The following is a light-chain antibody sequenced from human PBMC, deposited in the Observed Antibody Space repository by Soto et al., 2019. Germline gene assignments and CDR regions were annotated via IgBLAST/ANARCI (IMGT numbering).Light chain of an antibody. Sequence: QSALTQPASVSASPGQSITISCTGTTNDVAGYNYVSWYQQHPGQAPKLMIYGVNNRPSGVSNPFSGSRSGNTASLTISGLQSEDEAEYYCNSYTSSSTFVFGTGTKLTVL. CDR2: GVN. V-gene: IGLV2-14*01. CDR3: NSYTSSSTFV. CDR1: TNDVAGYNY. J-gene: IGLJ1*01.